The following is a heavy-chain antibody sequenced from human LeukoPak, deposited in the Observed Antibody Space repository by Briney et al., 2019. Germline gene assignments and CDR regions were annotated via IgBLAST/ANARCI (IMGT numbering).Heavy chain of an antibody. V-gene: IGHV1-46*01. CDR3: AGAVAGTWDNWFDP. D-gene: IGHD6-19*01. CDR2: INPGGGST. J-gene: IGHJ5*02. CDR1: GYTFTSYY. Sequence: GASVKVSCKASGYTFTSYYMHCVPQAPGQGLEWMGIINPGGGSTSYAQKLQGRVTMTRDMSTSTVYMELSSLRSEDTAVYYCAGAVAGTWDNWFDPWGQGTLVTVSS.